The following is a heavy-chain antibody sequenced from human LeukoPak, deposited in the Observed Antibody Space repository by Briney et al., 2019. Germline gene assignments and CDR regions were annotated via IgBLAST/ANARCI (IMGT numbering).Heavy chain of an antibody. CDR2: IRYDGSNK. CDR1: GFTFSSYG. D-gene: IGHD2-8*01. Sequence: PGGSLRLSCAASGFTFSSYGMHWVRQAPGKGLEWVAFIRYDGSNKYYADSVKGRFTISRDNSKNTLYLQMNSLRAEETAVYYCAIGRLMVYAIGVDYWGQGTLVTVSS. V-gene: IGHV3-30*02. CDR3: AIGRLMVYAIGVDY. J-gene: IGHJ4*02.